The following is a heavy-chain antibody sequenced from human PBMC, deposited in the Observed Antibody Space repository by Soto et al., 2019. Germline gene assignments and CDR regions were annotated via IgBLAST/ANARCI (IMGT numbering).Heavy chain of an antibody. V-gene: IGHV3-15*01. CDR2: IKSKTDGGTT. CDR1: GFTFSNAW. J-gene: IGHJ4*02. Sequence: GESLKISCAASGFTFSNAWMSWVRQAPGKGLEWVGRIKSKTDGGTTDYAAPVKGRFTISRDDSKNTLYLQMNSLKTEDTAVYYCTTDRDYGDYVDMDYWGQGTLVTVSS. D-gene: IGHD4-17*01. CDR3: TTDRDYGDYVDMDY.